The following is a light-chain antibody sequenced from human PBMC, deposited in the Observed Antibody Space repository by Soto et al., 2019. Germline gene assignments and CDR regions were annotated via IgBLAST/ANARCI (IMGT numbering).Light chain of an antibody. CDR1: QSVRSN. Sequence: EIVLTQSPGTLSVSPGERATLSCRASQSVRSNLAWYQQKPGQAPRLLIYGASSRATGIPDRFSGSGSGTDFTLTISRLEPEDFAVYYCQQYGSSPDTFGQGTRLEIK. CDR3: QQYGSSPDT. J-gene: IGKJ5*01. V-gene: IGKV3-20*01. CDR2: GAS.